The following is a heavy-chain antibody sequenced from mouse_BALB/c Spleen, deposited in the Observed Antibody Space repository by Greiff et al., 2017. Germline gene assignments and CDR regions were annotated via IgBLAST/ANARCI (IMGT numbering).Heavy chain of an antibody. Sequence: VQLQQSGPELVKPGASVKMSCKASGYTFTSYVMHWVKQKPGQGLEWIGYINPYNDGTKYNEKFKGKATLTSDKSSSTAYMELSSLTSEDSAVYYCASYGNWGSFDYWGQGTTLTVSS. V-gene: IGHV1-14*01. D-gene: IGHD2-1*01. CDR3: ASYGNWGSFDY. CDR2: INPYNDGT. CDR1: GYTFTSYV. J-gene: IGHJ2*01.